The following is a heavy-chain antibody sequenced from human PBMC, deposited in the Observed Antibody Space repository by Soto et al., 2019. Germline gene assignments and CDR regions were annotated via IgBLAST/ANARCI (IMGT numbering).Heavy chain of an antibody. CDR1: GYTFTSYD. CDR3: ATPSSDRKDYYYYYGMDV. J-gene: IGHJ6*02. V-gene: IGHV1-8*01. Sequence: ASVKVSCKASGYTFTSYDINWVRQATGQGLEYLGWMNPNSGNTGYAQKFQGRVTMTRDTSTSTVYMELSSLRSEDTAVYYCATPSSDRKDYYYYYGMDVWGQGTTVTVSS. CDR2: MNPNSGNT.